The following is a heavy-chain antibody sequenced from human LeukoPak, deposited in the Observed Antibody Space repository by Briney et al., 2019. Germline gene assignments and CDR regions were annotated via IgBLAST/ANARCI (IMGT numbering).Heavy chain of an antibody. V-gene: IGHV3-21*01. J-gene: IGHJ5*02. CDR2: ITTRSSYI. Sequence: GGSLRLSCAASGFTFSSYSMNWVRQAPGEGLEWVSSITTRSSYIYYADSVKGRFTISRDDAKSSLYLQMSSLRAEDTAVYYCARDPAAAGSVWLDPWGQGILVTVSS. CDR3: ARDPAAAGSVWLDP. D-gene: IGHD6-13*01. CDR1: GFTFSSYS.